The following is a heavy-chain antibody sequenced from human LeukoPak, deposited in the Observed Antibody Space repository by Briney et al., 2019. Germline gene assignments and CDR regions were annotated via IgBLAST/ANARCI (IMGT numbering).Heavy chain of an antibody. J-gene: IGHJ5*02. Sequence: ASVKVSCKASGYTLTGYYMHWVRQAPGQGLEWMGWINPNSGGTNYAQKFQGRVTMTRDTSISTAYMELSRLRSDDTAVYYCARKYDIQNWFDPCGQGTLVTVSS. CDR1: GYTLTGYY. CDR2: INPNSGGT. V-gene: IGHV1-2*02. D-gene: IGHD3-9*01. CDR3: ARKYDIQNWFDP.